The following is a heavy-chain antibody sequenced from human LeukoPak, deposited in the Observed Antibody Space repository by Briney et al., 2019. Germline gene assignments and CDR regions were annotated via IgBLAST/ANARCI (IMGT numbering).Heavy chain of an antibody. V-gene: IGHV3-7*01. CDR1: GFTFSSYW. CDR2: IKQDGSEK. CDR3: ARDDPTLFWSGSPFY. Sequence: GGSLRLSCAASGFTFSSYWMSWVRQAPGKGLEWVANIKQDGSEKYYVDSVKGRFTISRDNAKNSLYLQMNSLRAEDTAVYYCARDDPTLFWSGSPFYWGQGTLVTVSS. D-gene: IGHD3-3*01. J-gene: IGHJ4*02.